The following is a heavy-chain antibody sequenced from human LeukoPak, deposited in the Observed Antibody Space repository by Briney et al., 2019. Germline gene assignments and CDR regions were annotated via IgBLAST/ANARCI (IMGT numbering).Heavy chain of an antibody. D-gene: IGHD5-24*01. V-gene: IGHV3-48*03. CDR2: ISSSGRNI. Sequence: GGSLRLSCAASGFTFSSYEMNWVRQAPGKGLEWVSYISSSGRNIDYGDTVKGRFTISRDNAKNSLFLQMNSLRAEDTAVYYCARTKVMASISYFDSWGQGTLVTVSS. CDR3: ARTKVMASISYFDS. J-gene: IGHJ4*02. CDR1: GFTFSSYE.